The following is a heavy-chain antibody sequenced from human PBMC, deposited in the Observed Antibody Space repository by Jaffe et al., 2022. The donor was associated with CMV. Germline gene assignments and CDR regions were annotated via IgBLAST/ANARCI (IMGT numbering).Heavy chain of an antibody. V-gene: IGHV4-61*01. CDR1: GGSVSSSRYY. J-gene: IGHJ6*02. CDR2: AYYNGDN. CDR3: ASYCTVVSCQSVGYNYYGMDV. Sequence: QVQLQESGPGLVKPSETLSLTCTVSGGSVSSSRYYWTWVRQPPGQALEWIGNAYYNGDNNYNPSLKSRLTISLDTSRNQFSLRLTSVSAADTAMYYCASYCTVVSCQSVGYNYYGMDVWGPGTAVTVSS. D-gene: IGHD2-8*02.